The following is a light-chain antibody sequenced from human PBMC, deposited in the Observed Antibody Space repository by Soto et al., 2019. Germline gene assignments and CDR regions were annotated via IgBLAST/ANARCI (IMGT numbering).Light chain of an antibody. J-gene: IGLJ2*01. CDR2: RND. CDR1: SSNIGSFY. Sequence: QSVLTQPPSASGTPGQRVTISCSGSSSNIGSFYVYWYQQLPGTAPKLLIYRNDQRPSGVPDRFSGSKSGTSASLAIRGLRSEDEADYYCAAWDDSLSVVFGGGTKLTFL. V-gene: IGLV1-47*01. CDR3: AAWDDSLSVV.